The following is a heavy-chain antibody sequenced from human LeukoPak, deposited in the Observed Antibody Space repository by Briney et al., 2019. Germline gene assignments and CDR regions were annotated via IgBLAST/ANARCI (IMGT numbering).Heavy chain of an antibody. V-gene: IGHV3-53*01. J-gene: IGHJ4*02. Sequence: ETLSLTCAVYGGSFSGSYWSWIRQAPGKGLEWVSGISGGGNTFYSDSVKGRFTISRDNSKNTLYLEMNSLRAEDTAVYFCAKDGWEIRLATGNWGQGTLVTVSS. CDR1: GGSFSGSY. D-gene: IGHD1-26*01. CDR2: ISGGGNT. CDR3: AKDGWEIRLATGN.